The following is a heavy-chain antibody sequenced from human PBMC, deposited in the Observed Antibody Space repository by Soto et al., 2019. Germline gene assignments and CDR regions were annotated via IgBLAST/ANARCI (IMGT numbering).Heavy chain of an antibody. D-gene: IGHD6-19*01. CDR2: ITSDTKTI. CDR1: GFRFSIYS. V-gene: IGHV3-48*02. CDR3: ARSVEGHFDY. J-gene: IGHJ4*02. Sequence: EVQLVESGGNLVQPGGSLRLSCAASGFRFSIYSMNWVRQAPGKGLEWSAYITSDTKTIKYADSVKGRFTISRDNGKNSVYLHMNSLRDEDTAVYYCARSVEGHFDYWGQGTVFTVSA.